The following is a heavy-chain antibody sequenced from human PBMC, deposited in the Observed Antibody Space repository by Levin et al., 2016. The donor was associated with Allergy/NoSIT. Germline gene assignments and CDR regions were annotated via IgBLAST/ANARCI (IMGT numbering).Heavy chain of an antibody. J-gene: IGHJ6*03. D-gene: IGHD1-26*01. V-gene: IGHV1-18*04. CDR3: ARGSGGSSPYYYYYYMDV. CDR2: ISAYNGNT. Sequence: ASVKVSCKASGYTFTSYGISWVRQAPGQGLEWMGWISAYNGNTNYAQKLQGRVTMTTDTSTSTAYMELRSLRSEDTAVYYCARGSGGSSPYYYYYYMDVWGKGTTVTVSS. CDR1: GYTFTSYG.